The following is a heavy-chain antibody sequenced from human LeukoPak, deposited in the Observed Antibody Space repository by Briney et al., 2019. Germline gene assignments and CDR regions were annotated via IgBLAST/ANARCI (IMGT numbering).Heavy chain of an antibody. CDR1: GFTFSSSW. Sequence: GGSLRLFCAASGFTFSSSWMSWVRQAPGKGLEWVANINQDGSEKYHVDSVKGRFTISRDNPKNSLYLQMNSLRAEDTAVYYCARDTAAWDYWGQGTLVTVSS. J-gene: IGHJ4*02. V-gene: IGHV3-7*01. CDR2: INQDGSEK. CDR3: ARDTAAWDY. D-gene: IGHD6-13*01.